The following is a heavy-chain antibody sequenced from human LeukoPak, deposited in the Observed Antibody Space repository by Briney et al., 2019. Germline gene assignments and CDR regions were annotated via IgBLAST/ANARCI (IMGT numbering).Heavy chain of an antibody. J-gene: IGHJ6*03. CDR3: AIRPSRYYYYMDV. CDR2: IIPIFGTA. Sequence: ASVKVSCKASGGTFSSYAISWVRQAPGQGLEWMGGIIPIFGTANYAQKFQGRVTITADESTSTAYMELSSLRSEDTAVYCCAIRPSRYYYYMDVWGKGTTVTVSS. V-gene: IGHV1-69*01. CDR1: GGTFSSYA.